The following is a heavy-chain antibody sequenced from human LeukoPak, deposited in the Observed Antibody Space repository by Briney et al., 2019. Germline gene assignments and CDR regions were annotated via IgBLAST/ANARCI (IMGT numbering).Heavy chain of an antibody. D-gene: IGHD3-22*01. CDR1: GYTFTGYY. J-gene: IGHJ3*02. CDR3: ARVGYYDSSGYYSSWYAFDI. CDR2: INPNSGGT. V-gene: IGHV1-2*06. Sequence: ASVKVSCKASGYTFTGYYMHWVRQAPGLGLEWMGRINPNSGGTNYAQKFQGRVTMTRDTSISTAYMELSRLRSDDTAVYYCARVGYYDSSGYYSSWYAFDIWGQGTMVTVSS.